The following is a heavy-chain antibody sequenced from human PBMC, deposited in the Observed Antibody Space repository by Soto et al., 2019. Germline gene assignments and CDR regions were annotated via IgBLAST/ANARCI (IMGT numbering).Heavy chain of an antibody. Sequence: GASVKVSCKASGYTFTGYYMHWVRQAPGQGLEWMGWINPNSGGTNYAQKFQGWVTMTRDTSISTAHMELSRLRSDDTAVYYCASSTAANKPPYYYYGMDVWGQGTTVTVSS. CDR2: INPNSGGT. J-gene: IGHJ6*02. D-gene: IGHD2-2*01. V-gene: IGHV1-2*04. CDR3: ASSTAANKPPYYYYGMDV. CDR1: GYTFTGYY.